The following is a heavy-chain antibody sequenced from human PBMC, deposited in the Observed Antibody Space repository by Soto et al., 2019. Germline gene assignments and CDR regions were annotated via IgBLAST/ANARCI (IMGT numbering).Heavy chain of an antibody. V-gene: IGHV3-23*01. D-gene: IGHD3-10*01. CDR2: ISGSDGST. J-gene: IGHJ4*02. CDR1: GFTFSSYS. CDR3: AKDEGYYHVSGSQHFDY. Sequence: TGGSLSLSCSASGFTFSSYSMSWVRQAPGKGLEWVSVISGSDGSTYYADSVKGRFTISRDNSKNTLYLQMNSLRVEDTAVYYCAKDEGYYHVSGSQHFDYWGQGTLVTVSS.